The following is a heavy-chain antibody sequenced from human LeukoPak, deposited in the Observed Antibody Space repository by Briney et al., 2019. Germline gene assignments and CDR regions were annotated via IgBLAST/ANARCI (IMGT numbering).Heavy chain of an antibody. D-gene: IGHD3-10*01. CDR2: INPNSGGT. CDR1: GYTFTGYY. V-gene: IGHV1-2*02. J-gene: IGHJ6*03. CDR3: ASGYYGSGSYYSRYYYYYMDV. Sequence: ASVKVSCKASGYTFTGYYMHWVRQAPGQELEWMGWINPNSGGTNYAQKFQGRVTMTRDTSISTAYMELSRLRSDDTAVYYCASGYYGSGSYYSRYYYYYMDVWGKGTTVTVSS.